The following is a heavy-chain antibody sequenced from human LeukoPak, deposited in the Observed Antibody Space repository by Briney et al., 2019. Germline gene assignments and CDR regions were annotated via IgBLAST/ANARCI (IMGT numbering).Heavy chain of an antibody. CDR3: ARHLYSSGWYPYFDY. Sequence: SETLSLTCTVSGGSISSYYWSWIRQPPGKGLEWIGDIYHSGSTNYNPSPKSRVTISVDRSKNHFSLKLSSVTAADTAVYYCARHLYSSGWYPYFDYWGQGTLVTVSS. D-gene: IGHD6-19*01. V-gene: IGHV4-59*08. J-gene: IGHJ4*02. CDR2: IYHSGST. CDR1: GGSISSYY.